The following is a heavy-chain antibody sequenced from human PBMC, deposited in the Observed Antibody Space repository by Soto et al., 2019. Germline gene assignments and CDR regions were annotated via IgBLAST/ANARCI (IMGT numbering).Heavy chain of an antibody. J-gene: IGHJ6*03. CDR1: GYTFTSYD. D-gene: IGHD2-2*01. V-gene: IGHV1-8*01. CDR3: ARWALASEEVGYYYMDV. CDR2: MNPNSGNT. Sequence: ASVKVSCKASGYTFTSYDINWVRQATGQGLEWMGWMNPNSGNTGYAQKFQGRVTMTRNTSISTAYMELSSLRSEDTAVYYCARWALASEEVGYYYMDVWGKGTTVTVSS.